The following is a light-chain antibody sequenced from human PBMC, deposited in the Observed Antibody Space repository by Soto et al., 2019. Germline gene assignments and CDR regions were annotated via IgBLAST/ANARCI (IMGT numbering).Light chain of an antibody. CDR2: AAS. V-gene: IGKV1-8*01. Sequence: AIRMTQSPSSFSASTGDIVTITCRASQGISSYLAWYQQKPGKAPELLIYAASTSQSGVPSRFSGSGSGTDFTLTISCLQSEDFATYYCQQYYSFPLNCGGGTKVDI. J-gene: IGKJ4*01. CDR3: QQYYSFPLN. CDR1: QGISSY.